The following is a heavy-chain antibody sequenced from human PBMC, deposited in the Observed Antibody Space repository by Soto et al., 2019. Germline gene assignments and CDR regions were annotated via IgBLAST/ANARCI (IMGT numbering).Heavy chain of an antibody. CDR1: GYTFTGYY. CDR3: ARDGTLISARKWLAP. V-gene: IGHV1-2*02. CDR2: INPNSGGT. J-gene: IGHJ5*02. Sequence: GSSVKVSCTASGYTFTGYYMHWVRQAPGQGLEWMGWINPNSGGTNYAQKFQGRVTMTRDTSISTAYMELSRLRSDDTAIYFCARDGTLISARKWLAPWGKGTLVTVSS. D-gene: IGHD5-18*01.